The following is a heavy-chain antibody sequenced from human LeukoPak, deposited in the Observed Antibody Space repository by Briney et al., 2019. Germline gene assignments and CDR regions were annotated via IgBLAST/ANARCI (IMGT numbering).Heavy chain of an antibody. Sequence: SVKVSCKASGGTFSSYAISWVRQAPGQGLEWLGRIIPILGIANYAQKFQGRVTITADKSTSTAYMELSSLRSEDTAVYYCARDFDGGNSVDYWGQGTLVTVSS. CDR1: GGTFSSYA. D-gene: IGHD4-23*01. J-gene: IGHJ4*02. CDR2: IIPILGIA. V-gene: IGHV1-69*04. CDR3: ARDFDGGNSVDY.